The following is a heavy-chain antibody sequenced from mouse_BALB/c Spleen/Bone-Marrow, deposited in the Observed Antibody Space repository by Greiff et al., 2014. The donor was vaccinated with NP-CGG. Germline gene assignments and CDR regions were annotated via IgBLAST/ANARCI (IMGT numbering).Heavy chain of an antibody. D-gene: IGHD2-14*01. V-gene: IGHV1S81*02. J-gene: IGHJ4*01. CDR1: GYTFTSYY. Sequence: VQLQQSGAELVKPGASVKLSCKASGYTFTSYYMYWVKQRPGQGLEWIGEINPSNGGTNFNEKFKSKATLTVDKSSSTAYMQLSSLTSEDSAVYYCTRRECYRCDRAMDYWGQGTPVTVSS. CDR3: TRRECYRCDRAMDY. CDR2: INPSNGGT.